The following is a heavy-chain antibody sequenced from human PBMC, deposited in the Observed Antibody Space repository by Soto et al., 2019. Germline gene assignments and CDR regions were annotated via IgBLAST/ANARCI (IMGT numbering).Heavy chain of an antibody. J-gene: IGHJ3*02. Sequence: QLQLQESGPGLVKPSETLSLTCTVSGGSSSSSRYYWGWIRQPPGKGLEWIGSIYYSGSTYYNPSLKSRVTISGDTSKNQFSLKLSSVTAADTAVYYCARRGLSSAFDIWGQGTMVTVSS. CDR3: ARRGLSSAFDI. CDR1: GGSSSSSRYY. V-gene: IGHV4-39*01. CDR2: IYYSGST. D-gene: IGHD6-19*01.